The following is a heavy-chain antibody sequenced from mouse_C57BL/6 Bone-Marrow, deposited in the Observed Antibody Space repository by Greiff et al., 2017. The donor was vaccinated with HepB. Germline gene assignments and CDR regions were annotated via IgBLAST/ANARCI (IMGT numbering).Heavy chain of an antibody. D-gene: IGHD1-1*01. CDR2: IYPRSGNT. V-gene: IGHV1-81*01. J-gene: IGHJ4*01. CDR1: GYTFTSYG. CDR3: ARPSNLLRGAMDY. Sequence: VKLQESGAELARPGASVKLSCKASGYTFTSYGISWVKQRTGQGLEWIGEIYPRSGNTYYNEKFKGKATLTADKSSSTAYMELRSLTSEDSAVYCCARPSNLLRGAMDYWGQGTSVTVSS.